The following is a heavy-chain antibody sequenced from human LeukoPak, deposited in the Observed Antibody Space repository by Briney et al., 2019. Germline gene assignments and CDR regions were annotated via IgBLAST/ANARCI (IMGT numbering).Heavy chain of an antibody. CDR3: ARDPGGSQST. Sequence: SGGSLRLSGAASGFTYRSYGMHWVRQAPGKGLEWVAFIRNDESKKYYADSVNGRFTISRDNSKNTLYLQMNSLRAEDTAVYYCARDPGGSQSTWGQGTLVTVSS. V-gene: IGHV3-30*02. CDR1: GFTYRSYG. D-gene: IGHD1-26*01. J-gene: IGHJ5*02. CDR2: IRNDESKK.